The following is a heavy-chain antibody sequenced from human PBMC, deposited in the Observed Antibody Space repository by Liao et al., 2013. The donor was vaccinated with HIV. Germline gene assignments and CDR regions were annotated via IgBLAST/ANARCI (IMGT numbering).Heavy chain of an antibody. Sequence: QVQLQESGPGLVKPSGTLPLTCQVSGGSISSSSYYWAWIRQTPREGTGVDWEAFIIVGTTYFNPSLKSRVTISVDTSENQFSLKLSDVTAADTAVYYCARCGDYRGSANGFDVWGRRDKGHRLF. CDR1: GGSISSSSYY. V-gene: IGHV4-39*07. CDR3: ARCGDYRGSANGFDV. J-gene: IGHJ3*01. D-gene: IGHD4-17*01. CDR2: FIIVGTT.